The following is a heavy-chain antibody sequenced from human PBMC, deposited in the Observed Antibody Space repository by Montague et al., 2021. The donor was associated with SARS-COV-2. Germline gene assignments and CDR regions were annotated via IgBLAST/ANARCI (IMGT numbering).Heavy chain of an antibody. CDR3: ARMRFFDWPTHYYMDV. CDR2: INHSGST. J-gene: IGHJ6*03. V-gene: IGHV4-34*01. Sequence: SETLSLTYAVYGGSFSVYYWSWIRQPPGKGLEWIGEINHSGSTNYNPSLKSRVTISVDTSKNQVSLKLSSVTAADTAVYYCARMRFFDWPTHYYMDVWGKGTTVTVSS. CDR1: GGSFSVYY. D-gene: IGHD3-9*01.